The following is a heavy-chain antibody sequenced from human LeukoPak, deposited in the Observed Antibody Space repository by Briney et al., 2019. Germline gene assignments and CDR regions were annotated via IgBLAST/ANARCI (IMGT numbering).Heavy chain of an antibody. Sequence: GGSLRLSCAASGFTFSSYGMHWVRQAPGKGLEWVAFIRYDGSNKYYADSVKGRFTISRDNSKNTLYLQMNSLRAEDTAAYFCAKAGVYGDPADYWGQGTLLTVSS. CDR3: AKAGVYGDPADY. CDR1: GFTFSSYG. V-gene: IGHV3-30*02. D-gene: IGHD4-17*01. J-gene: IGHJ4*02. CDR2: IRYDGSNK.